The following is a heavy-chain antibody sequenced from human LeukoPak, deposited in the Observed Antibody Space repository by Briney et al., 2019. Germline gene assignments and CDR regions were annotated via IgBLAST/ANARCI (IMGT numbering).Heavy chain of an antibody. D-gene: IGHD6-19*01. CDR3: ARLQRSVTGTL. J-gene: IGHJ4*02. CDR2: IKQDGSEK. V-gene: IGHV3-7*01. Sequence: AGGSLRLSCAAAGFTFSSYWMSWVRQAPGKGLKWVANIKQDGSEKQYVDSMKGRFTISRDNAKNSLYLQMSSLRGEDTAVYYCARLQRSVTGTLWGQGTLVIVSS. CDR1: GFTFSSYW.